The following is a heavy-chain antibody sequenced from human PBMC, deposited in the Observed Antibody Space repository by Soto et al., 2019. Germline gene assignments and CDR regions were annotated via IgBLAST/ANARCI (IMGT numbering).Heavy chain of an antibody. D-gene: IGHD6-13*01. CDR1: GFTFSSYS. Sequence: EVQLVESGGGLVKPGGSLRLSCAASGFTFSSYSMNWVRQAPGKGLEWVSSISSSSSYIYYADSVKGRFTISRDNAKNSLYLQMNSLRAEDTAVYYCARDRAKYDSSSWYRKYYFDYWGQGTLVTVSS. J-gene: IGHJ4*02. V-gene: IGHV3-21*01. CDR3: ARDRAKYDSSSWYRKYYFDY. CDR2: ISSSSSYI.